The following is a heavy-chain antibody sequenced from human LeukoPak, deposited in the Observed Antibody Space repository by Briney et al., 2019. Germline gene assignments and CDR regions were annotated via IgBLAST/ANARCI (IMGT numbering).Heavy chain of an antibody. D-gene: IGHD3-22*01. CDR2: IRSEAYGGTT. V-gene: IGHV3-49*04. J-gene: IGHJ4*02. Sequence: GGSLRLSCTASGFSFGDYSMNWVRQAPGKGLEWVGFIRSEAYGGTTQYAASVKGRFTISRDDSKSIAYLQMNSLKTEDTAVYYCTRSISERLFYFDYWGQGTLVTVSS. CDR3: TRSISERLFYFDY. CDR1: GFSFGDYS.